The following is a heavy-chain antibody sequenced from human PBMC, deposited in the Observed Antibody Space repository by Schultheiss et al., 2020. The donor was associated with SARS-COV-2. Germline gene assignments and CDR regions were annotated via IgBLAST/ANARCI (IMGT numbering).Heavy chain of an antibody. CDR1: GFTFSSYA. CDR2: ISGSGSTI. D-gene: IGHD3-22*01. Sequence: GGSLRLSCAASGFTFSSYAMSWVRQAPGKGLEWVSAISGSGSTIYYADSVKGRFTISRDNAKNSLYLQMNSLRAEDTALYYCARRYYSDSSGFDPWGQGTLVTVSS. V-gene: IGHV3-23*01. CDR3: ARRYYSDSSGFDP. J-gene: IGHJ5*02.